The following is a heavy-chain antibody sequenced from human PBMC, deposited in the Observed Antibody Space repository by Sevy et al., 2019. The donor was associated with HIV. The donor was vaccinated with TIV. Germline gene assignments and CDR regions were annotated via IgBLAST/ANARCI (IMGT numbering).Heavy chain of an antibody. CDR3: ATSPDYYDSSRDAFDI. CDR2: FDPEDGET. Sequence: ASVKVSCKVSGYTLTELSIHWVRQAPGKELEWMGGFDPEDGETIYAQKFQGRVTMTEDTSTDTAYMELSSLRSEDTAVYYCATSPDYYDSSRDAFDIWGQGTMVTVSS. V-gene: IGHV1-24*01. D-gene: IGHD3-22*01. CDR1: GYTLTELS. J-gene: IGHJ3*02.